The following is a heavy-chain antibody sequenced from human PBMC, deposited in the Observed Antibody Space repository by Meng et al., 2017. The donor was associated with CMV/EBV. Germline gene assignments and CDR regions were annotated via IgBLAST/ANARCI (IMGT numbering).Heavy chain of an antibody. V-gene: IGHV1-69*10. CDR2: IIPILGIA. CDR1: GGTFSSYA. D-gene: IGHD4/OR15-4a*01. J-gene: IGHJ1*01. CDR3: ARDYAYGGNLAEYFQH. Sequence: SVKVSCKASGGTFSSYAISWVRQAPGQGLEWMGGIIPILGIANYAQKFQGRVTITADKSTSTAYMELSSLRSEDTAVYYCARDYAYGGNLAEYFQHWGQGTLVTVSS.